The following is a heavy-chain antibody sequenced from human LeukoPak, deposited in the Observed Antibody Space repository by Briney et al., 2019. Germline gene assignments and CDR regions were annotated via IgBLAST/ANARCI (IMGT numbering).Heavy chain of an antibody. Sequence: ASVKVSCKASGNTFTSYAITWVRQAPGQGLEWMGWISAYNGNTNYAQKLQGRVTMTTDTSTSTAYMELRSLRSEDTAVYYCAREMGAVTTVWGQGTLVTVSS. D-gene: IGHD4-17*01. CDR1: GNTFTSYA. J-gene: IGHJ4*02. CDR2: ISAYNGNT. V-gene: IGHV1-18*01. CDR3: AREMGAVTTV.